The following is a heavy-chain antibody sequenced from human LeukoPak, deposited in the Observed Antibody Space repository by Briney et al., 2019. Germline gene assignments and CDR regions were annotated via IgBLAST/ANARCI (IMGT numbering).Heavy chain of an antibody. CDR1: GGTFSSYA. D-gene: IGHD5-12*01. CDR2: MNPNSGNT. Sequence: GASVKGSCKASGGTFSSYAISWVRQATGQGLEWMGWMNPNSGNTGYAQKFQGRVTMTRNTSISTAYMELSSLRSEDTAVYYCARGNSGYGNYYYYMDVWGKGTTVTISS. J-gene: IGHJ6*03. V-gene: IGHV1-8*02. CDR3: ARGNSGYGNYYYYMDV.